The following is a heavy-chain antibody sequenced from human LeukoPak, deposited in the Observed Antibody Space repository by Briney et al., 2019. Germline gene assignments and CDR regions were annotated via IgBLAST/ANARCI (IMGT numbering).Heavy chain of an antibody. Sequence: GGSLRLSCAASGFTFSSYAMSWVRQAPGKGLEWVSAISGSGGSTYYADSVKGRFTISRDNSKNTLYLQMNSLRAEDTAVYYCAKDQRRYYYDSSGGDAFDIWGQGTMVTVSS. CDR1: GFTFSSYA. CDR2: ISGSGGST. J-gene: IGHJ3*02. CDR3: AKDQRRYYYDSSGGDAFDI. D-gene: IGHD3-22*01. V-gene: IGHV3-23*01.